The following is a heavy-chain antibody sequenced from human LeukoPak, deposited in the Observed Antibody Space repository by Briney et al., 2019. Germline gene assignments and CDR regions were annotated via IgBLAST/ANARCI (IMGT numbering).Heavy chain of an antibody. CDR2: SSNGNN. Sequence: SETLSLTCSVAGVSISTYYWNWIRQTPGKGLEWIGHSSNGNNDYNLTLKSRVTISVDTSKNQFSLNLTTAAAADTAVYYCARDKAHSYGRYFDPWGQGALVIVSS. J-gene: IGHJ5*02. CDR1: GVSISTYY. D-gene: IGHD5-18*01. CDR3: ARDKAHSYGRYFDP. V-gene: IGHV4-59*01.